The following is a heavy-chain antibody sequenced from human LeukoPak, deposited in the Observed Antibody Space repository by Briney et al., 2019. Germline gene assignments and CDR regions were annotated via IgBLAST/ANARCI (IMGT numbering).Heavy chain of an antibody. D-gene: IGHD4-17*01. Sequence: SETLSLTCTVSGGSISSGDYYWSWIRQPPGKGLEWIVYIYYSGSTYYNPSLKSRVTISVDTSKNQFSLKLSSVTAADTAVYYCAGYTVTTGGFYFDYWGQGTLVTVSS. CDR2: IYYSGST. V-gene: IGHV4-30-4*01. CDR1: GGSISSGDYY. J-gene: IGHJ4*02. CDR3: AGYTVTTGGFYFDY.